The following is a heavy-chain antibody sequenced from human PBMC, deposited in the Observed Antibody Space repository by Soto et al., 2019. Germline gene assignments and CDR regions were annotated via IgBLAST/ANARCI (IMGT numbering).Heavy chain of an antibody. V-gene: IGHV1-2*04. CDR3: ARGGRVIAAAAAIAFDI. D-gene: IGHD6-13*01. J-gene: IGHJ3*02. CDR1: GYTFTGYY. Sequence: QVQLVQSGAEVKKPGASVKVSCKASGYTFTGYYMHWVRQAPGQGLEWMGWINPNSGGTNYAQKFQGWVTMTRDTSSSTAYMELSRLRSDDTAVYYCARGGRVIAAAAAIAFDIWGQGTMVTVSS. CDR2: INPNSGGT.